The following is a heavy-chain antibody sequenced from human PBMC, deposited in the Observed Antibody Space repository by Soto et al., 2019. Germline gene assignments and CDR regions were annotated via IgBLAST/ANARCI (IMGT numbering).Heavy chain of an antibody. D-gene: IGHD2-15*01. J-gene: IGHJ4*02. CDR3: ARSAGNAGRSSEY. Sequence: GESLKISCKGSGYTFTSYWISWVRQMPGEGLEWMGAIYPGDSDTRYSPSFQGQVTISADKSISTAYMQWSSLQASDSAIYYCARSAGNAGRSSEYWGQGTVVTVSS. CDR2: IYPGDSDT. CDR1: GYTFTSYW. V-gene: IGHV5-51*01.